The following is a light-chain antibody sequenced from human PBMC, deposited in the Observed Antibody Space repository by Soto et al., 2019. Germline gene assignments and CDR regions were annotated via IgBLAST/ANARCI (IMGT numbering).Light chain of an antibody. CDR1: QSLSSSY. Sequence: EIVLTQSPGTLSLSPGERATLSCRASQSLSSSYLAWYQQKPGQAPRLLIYGASSRATGIPDRFSGSGSGTDFTLTISRLEPEDFAVYYCQQYGRSLYTFGQGTKLEIK. CDR3: QQYGRSLYT. CDR2: GAS. V-gene: IGKV3-20*01. J-gene: IGKJ2*01.